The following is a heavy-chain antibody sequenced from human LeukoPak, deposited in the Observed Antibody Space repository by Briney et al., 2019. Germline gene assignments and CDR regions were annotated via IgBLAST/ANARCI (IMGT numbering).Heavy chain of an antibody. V-gene: IGHV4-39*07. J-gene: IGHJ2*01. CDR3: ARDWIGSSWDWYFDL. CDR2: IYYSGST. Sequence: QASETLSLTCTVSGGSISSSSYYWGWIRQPPGKGLEWIGSIYYSGSTYYNSSLKSRVTISVDTSKNQFSLKLSSVTAADTAVYYCARDWIGSSWDWYFDLWGRGTLVTVSS. CDR1: GGSISSSSYY. D-gene: IGHD6-13*01.